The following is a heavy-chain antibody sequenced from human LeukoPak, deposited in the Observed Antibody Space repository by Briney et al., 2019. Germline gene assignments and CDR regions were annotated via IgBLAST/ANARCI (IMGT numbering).Heavy chain of an antibody. V-gene: IGHV6-1*01. Sequence: SQTLSLTCAISGDSVSSDSAAWNWIRQSPSRGLEWLGRTYYRSKWYNDYAVSVKSRITIKPDTSKNQFSLQQNSVTPEDTAVYYCARVDNYGGNPPDYWGQGTLVTVSS. CDR2: TYYRSKWYN. CDR3: ARVDNYGGNPPDY. CDR1: GDSVSSDSAA. J-gene: IGHJ4*02. D-gene: IGHD4-23*01.